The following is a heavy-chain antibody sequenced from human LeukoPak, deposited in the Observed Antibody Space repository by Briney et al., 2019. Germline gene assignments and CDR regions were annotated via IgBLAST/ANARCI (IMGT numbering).Heavy chain of an antibody. CDR2: ISSSGSTI. V-gene: IGHV3-11*01. CDR1: GFTFSDYD. J-gene: IGHJ4*02. CDR3: AKDSGSYYPPPDY. D-gene: IGHD1-26*01. Sequence: PGGSLRLSCVASGFTFSDYDMSWIRQAPGKGLEWISYISSSGSTINYADSMKGRFTISRDNSKNTLYLQMNSLRAEDTAVYYCAKDSGSYYPPPDYWGQGTLVTVSS.